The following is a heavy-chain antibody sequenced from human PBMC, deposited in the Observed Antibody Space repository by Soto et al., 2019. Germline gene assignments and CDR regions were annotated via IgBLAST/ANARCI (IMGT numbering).Heavy chain of an antibody. CDR3: AREPDYGGNRWNYAFDI. D-gene: IGHD4-17*01. V-gene: IGHV4-30-4*01. CDR2: IYYSGST. Sequence: QVQLQESGPGLVKPSQTLSLTCTVSGGSISSGDYYWSWIRQPPGKGLEWIGYIYYSGSTYFNPSLKSRVTISVDTSKNQFSLKLSSVTAADTAVYYCAREPDYGGNRWNYAFDIWVQGTMVTVSS. J-gene: IGHJ3*02. CDR1: GGSISSGDYY.